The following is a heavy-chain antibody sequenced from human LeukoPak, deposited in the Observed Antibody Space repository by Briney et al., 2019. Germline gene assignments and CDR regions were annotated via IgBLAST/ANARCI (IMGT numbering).Heavy chain of an antibody. CDR3: AREVSGSPNNWFDP. V-gene: IGHV4-30-4*07. J-gene: IGHJ5*02. Sequence: SETLSLTCAVSGGSISSGSSCWSWIRQPPGRGLEWIGHIFYSGSTYYNPSLKSRLTMSVDRSKNQFSLNLSSVTAADTAVYYCAREVSGSPNNWFDPWGQGTPVTVSS. D-gene: IGHD3-10*01. CDR1: GGSISSGSSC. CDR2: IFYSGST.